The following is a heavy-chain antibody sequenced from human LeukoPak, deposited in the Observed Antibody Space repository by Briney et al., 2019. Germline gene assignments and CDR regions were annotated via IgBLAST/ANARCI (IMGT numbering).Heavy chain of an antibody. J-gene: IGHJ4*02. Sequence: HPGGSLRLSCAASGFTFSSYAMSWVRQAPGKGLEWVSVISGSGGSTYYADSVKGRFTISRDNSKDTLYLQVNSLRAEDTAVYYCAKSPRDSSSWANFDYWGQGTLVTVSS. CDR2: ISGSGGST. V-gene: IGHV3-23*01. D-gene: IGHD6-13*01. CDR1: GFTFSSYA. CDR3: AKSPRDSSSWANFDY.